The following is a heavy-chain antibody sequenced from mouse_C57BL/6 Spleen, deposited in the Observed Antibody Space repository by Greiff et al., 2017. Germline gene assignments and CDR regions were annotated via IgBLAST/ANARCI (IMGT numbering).Heavy chain of an antibody. CDR1: GYSITSGYY. CDR2: ISYDGSN. J-gene: IGHJ2*01. CDR3: ARDPYYFDY. V-gene: IGHV3-6*01. Sequence: EVKLVESGPGLVKPSQSLSLTCSVTGYSITSGYYWNWIRQFPGNKLEWMGYISYDGSNNYNPSLKNRISITRDTSKNQFFLKLNSVTTEDTATYYCARDPYYFDYWGQGTTRTVSS.